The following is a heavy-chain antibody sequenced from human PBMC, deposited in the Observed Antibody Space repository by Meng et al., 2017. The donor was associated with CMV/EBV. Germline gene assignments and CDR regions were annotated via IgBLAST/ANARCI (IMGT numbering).Heavy chain of an antibody. CDR1: GFTFSSHE. CDR2: ISSSGSTI. Sequence: GESLKISCAASGFTFSSHEMNWVRQAPGKGLEWVSYISSSGSTIYYADSVKGRFTISRDNAKNSLYLQMNSLRAEDTAVYYCATPEGGWYDYWGQGTLVTVSS. D-gene: IGHD6-19*01. V-gene: IGHV3-48*03. J-gene: IGHJ4*02. CDR3: ATPEGGWYDY.